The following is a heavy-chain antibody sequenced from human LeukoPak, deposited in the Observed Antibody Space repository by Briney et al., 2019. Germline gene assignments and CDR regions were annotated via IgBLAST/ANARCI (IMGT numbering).Heavy chain of an antibody. CDR3: ASTTVTPRLFDI. J-gene: IGHJ3*02. D-gene: IGHD4-17*01. CDR2: IYTSGST. V-gene: IGHV4-4*07. CDR1: GGSISSYY. Sequence: SETLSLTCTVSGGSISSYYWSWVRQPAGKGLEWIWRIYTSGSTNYNPSLKSRVTISVDTSKNQFSLKLSSVTAADTAVYYCASTTVTPRLFDIWGQGTMVTVSS.